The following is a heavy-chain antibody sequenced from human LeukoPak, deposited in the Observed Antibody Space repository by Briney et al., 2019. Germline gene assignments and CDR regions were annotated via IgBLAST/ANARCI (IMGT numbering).Heavy chain of an antibody. Sequence: ASVKVSCKASGYTFTAHYLYCGWQAPGQGLEWMGWINPNSGGTNYAQKFQGRVTMTRDTSITTAYMELSRLTSDDTAVYYCARNDILTANDYWGQGTLVTVSS. V-gene: IGHV1-2*02. CDR2: INPNSGGT. J-gene: IGHJ4*02. D-gene: IGHD3-9*01. CDR1: GYTFTAHY. CDR3: ARNDILTANDY.